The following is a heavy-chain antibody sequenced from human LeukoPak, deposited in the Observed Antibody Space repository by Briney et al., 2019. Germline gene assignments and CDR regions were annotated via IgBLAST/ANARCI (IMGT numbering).Heavy chain of an antibody. J-gene: IGHJ4*02. Sequence: SETLSLTCTVSGGSISTYYWSWIRQPPGKGLEWIGYVYYSGATNYNPSLKSRVTISLETSKNQFSLGLSSVTAADTAVYYCARRVAVTGIYCFDLWGQGTPVTVSS. CDR3: ARRVAVTGIYCFDL. V-gene: IGHV4-59*08. D-gene: IGHD6-19*01. CDR1: GGSISTYY. CDR2: VYYSGAT.